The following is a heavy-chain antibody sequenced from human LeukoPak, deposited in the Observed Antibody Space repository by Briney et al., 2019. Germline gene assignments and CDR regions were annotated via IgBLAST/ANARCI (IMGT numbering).Heavy chain of an antibody. D-gene: IGHD4-23*01. CDR3: ARQRVYGGNSGAPPYYFDY. CDR2: IYYSGST. V-gene: IGHV4-39*01. CDR1: GGSISSSSYY. J-gene: IGHJ4*02. Sequence: SETLSLTCTVSGGSISSSSYYWGWIRQPPGKGLEWIGSIYYSGSTYYNPSLKSRVTISVDTSKNQFSLKLSSVTAADTAVYYCARQRVYGGNSGAPPYYFDYWGQGTLVTVSS.